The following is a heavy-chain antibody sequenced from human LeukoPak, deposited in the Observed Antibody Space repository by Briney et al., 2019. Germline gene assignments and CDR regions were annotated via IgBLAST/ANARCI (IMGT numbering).Heavy chain of an antibody. CDR2: IYYSGST. CDR1: GGSISSGDYY. Sequence: SETLSLTCTVSGGSISSGDYYWSWIRQPPGKGLEWIGYIYYSGSTYYNPSLKSRVTISVDTSKNQFSLKLSSVTAADTPVYYCARGLNYDFWSGWFWFDPWGQGTLVTVSS. D-gene: IGHD3-3*01. CDR3: ARGLNYDFWSGWFWFDP. J-gene: IGHJ5*02. V-gene: IGHV4-30-4*08.